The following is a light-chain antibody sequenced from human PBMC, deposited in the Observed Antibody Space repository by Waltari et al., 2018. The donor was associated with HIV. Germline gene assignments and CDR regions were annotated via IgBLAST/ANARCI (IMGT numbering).Light chain of an antibody. J-gene: IGLJ2*01. CDR3: QSRDSSGKHVL. CDR1: SLGGPS. V-gene: IGLV3-19*01. CDR2: GEY. Sequence: SSELTQDPTVSVALGQTVRITCQGDSLGGPSASWYQQNPGQAPGLVIDGEYNRPYGIPARFYGSSSGNTASLTISGALAEEEADYYCQSRDSSGKHVLFGGGTRLTVL.